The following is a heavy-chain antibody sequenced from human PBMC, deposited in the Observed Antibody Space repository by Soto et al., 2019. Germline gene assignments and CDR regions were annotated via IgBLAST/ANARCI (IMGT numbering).Heavy chain of an antibody. V-gene: IGHV3-48*02. D-gene: IGHD5-18*01. CDR3: MRAFNGNSYGYGY. J-gene: IGHJ4*02. CDR2: MSATSGHR. Sequence: EVQLEESGGGLVQPGGSLRLSCTASGFTFSRYNMNWVRQAPGKGLEWVSFMSATSGHRYYADSVEGRFTISRDNARSSLYLQMNSLRDEDTAVYYCMRAFNGNSYGYGYWGQGTLVTVSS. CDR1: GFTFSRYN.